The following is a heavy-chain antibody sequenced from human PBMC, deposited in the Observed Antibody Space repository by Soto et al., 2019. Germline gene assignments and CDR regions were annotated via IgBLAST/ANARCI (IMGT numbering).Heavy chain of an antibody. CDR1: GGSFGGYY. J-gene: IGHJ6*02. V-gene: IGHV4-34*01. Sequence: SETLSLTCAVYGGSFGGYYWSWIRQPPGKGLEWIGEINHSGSTNYNPSLKSRVTISVDTSKNQFSLKLSSVTAADTAVYYCGVAAAGNYYYYGMDVWGQGTTVTVSS. D-gene: IGHD6-13*01. CDR3: GVAAAGNYYYYGMDV. CDR2: INHSGST.